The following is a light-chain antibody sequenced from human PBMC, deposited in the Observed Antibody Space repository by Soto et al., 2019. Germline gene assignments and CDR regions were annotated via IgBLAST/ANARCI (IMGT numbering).Light chain of an antibody. CDR3: ETWDSNNWV. Sequence: QPVLTQSSSASASLGSSVKLTCTLSSGHSSYIIAWHQQQPGKAPRYLMKLEGSGNYNKGSGVPDRFSGSSSGADRYLTISNLQFEDEADYYCETWDSNNWVFGGGPKLTVL. V-gene: IGLV4-60*02. CDR2: LEGSGNY. CDR1: SGHSSYI. J-gene: IGLJ3*02.